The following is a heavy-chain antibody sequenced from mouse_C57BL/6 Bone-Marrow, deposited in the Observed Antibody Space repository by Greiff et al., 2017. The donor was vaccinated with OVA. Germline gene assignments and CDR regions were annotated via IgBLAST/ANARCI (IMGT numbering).Heavy chain of an antibody. J-gene: IGHJ2*01. D-gene: IGHD1-1*01. V-gene: IGHV1-84*01. CDR1: GYTFTDYY. Sequence: VQLQESGPELVKPGASVKISCKASGYTFTDYYINWVKQRPGQGLEWIGWIYPGSGNTKYNEKFKGKATLTVDTSSSTAYMPLSSLTSEDSAVYFCARGGYGSKVPYYFDYWGQGTTLTVSS. CDR3: ARGGYGSKVPYYFDY. CDR2: IYPGSGNT.